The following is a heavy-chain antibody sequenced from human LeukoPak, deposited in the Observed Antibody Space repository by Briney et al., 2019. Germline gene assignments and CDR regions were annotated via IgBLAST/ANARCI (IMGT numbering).Heavy chain of an antibody. CDR2: IDPSDSYT. CDR1: GYSFANYW. D-gene: IGHD1-26*01. J-gene: IGHJ3*02. CDR3: ARPERAQDAFDI. Sequence: GESLKISCKGFGYSFANYWISWVRQMPGKGLEWMGRIDPSDSYTNYSPSFQGHVTISADKSISTAYLQWSSLRASDTAMYYCARPERAQDAFDIWGRGTMVAVSS. V-gene: IGHV5-10-1*01.